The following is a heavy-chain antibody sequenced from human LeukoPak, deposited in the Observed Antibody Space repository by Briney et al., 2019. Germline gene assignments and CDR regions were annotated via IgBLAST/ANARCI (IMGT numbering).Heavy chain of an antibody. CDR2: INAGNDNT. J-gene: IGHJ4*02. CDR3: ARDEKYCSGGSCYSLYFDY. D-gene: IGHD2-15*01. V-gene: IGHV1-3*03. Sequence: ASVKVSCKASGYTFTSYAMHWVRQAPGQRLEWMGWINAGNDNTKYSQEFQGRVTITRDTSASTAYMELSSLRSEDMAVYYCARDEKYCSGGSCYSLYFDYWGQGTLVTVSS. CDR1: GYTFTSYA.